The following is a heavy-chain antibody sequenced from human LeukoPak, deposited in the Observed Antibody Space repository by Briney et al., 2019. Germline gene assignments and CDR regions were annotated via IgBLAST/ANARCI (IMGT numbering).Heavy chain of an antibody. D-gene: IGHD2-8*02. CDR2: INTRGNT. CDR3: AREYCDFDY. Sequence: SETLSLTCIVSGGSISNYYWSWIRQPAGKGLQWIGRINTRGNTNYNPSLKSRVTMSVDTSKNQFSLKLHSLTAADTAVYYCAREYCDFDYWGQGTLVTVSS. J-gene: IGHJ4*02. V-gene: IGHV4-4*07. CDR1: GGSISNYY.